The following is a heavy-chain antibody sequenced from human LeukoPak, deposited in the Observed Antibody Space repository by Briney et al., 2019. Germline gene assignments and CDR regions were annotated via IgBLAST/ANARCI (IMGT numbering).Heavy chain of an antibody. D-gene: IGHD4-17*01. CDR2: IYYSGST. J-gene: IGHJ4*02. CDR3: ARDDGDYAFDY. Sequence: SETLSLTCTVSGGSISSYYWSWIRQHPGKGLEWIGYIYYSGSTYYNPSLKSRVTISVDTSKNQFSLKLSSVTAADTAVYYCARDDGDYAFDYWGQGTLVTVSS. V-gene: IGHV4-59*06. CDR1: GGSISSYY.